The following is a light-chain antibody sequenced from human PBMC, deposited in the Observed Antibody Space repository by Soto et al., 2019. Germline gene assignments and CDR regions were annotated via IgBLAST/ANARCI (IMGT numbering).Light chain of an antibody. Sequence: QSVLTQPPSVSGAPGQRVTISCTGSSSNIGAGYDVHWYQQLPGTAPKLLIYGNSNRPSGVPDRFSGSKSGTSASLAITGIHAEDDADYYCQSYDSSLSGSYVFGTGTKVTVL. CDR1: SSNIGAGYD. J-gene: IGLJ1*01. V-gene: IGLV1-40*01. CDR3: QSYDSSLSGSYV. CDR2: GNS.